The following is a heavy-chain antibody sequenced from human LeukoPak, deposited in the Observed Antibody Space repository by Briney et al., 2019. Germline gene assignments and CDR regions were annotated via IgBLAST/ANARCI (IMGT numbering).Heavy chain of an antibody. D-gene: IGHD3-3*01. Sequence: PLETLSLTCTVSGGAISLGGYYWSWIRQPPGKGLEWIGYIYYSGSTNYNPSLKSRVTISVDTSKNQFSLKLSSVTAADTAVYYCARGGVVIMDNWFDPWGQGTLVTVSS. J-gene: IGHJ5*02. CDR2: IYYSGST. CDR3: ARGGVVIMDNWFDP. CDR1: GGAISLGGYY. V-gene: IGHV4-61*08.